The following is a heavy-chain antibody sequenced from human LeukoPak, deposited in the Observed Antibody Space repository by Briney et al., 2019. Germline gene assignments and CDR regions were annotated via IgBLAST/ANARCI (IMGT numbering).Heavy chain of an antibody. V-gene: IGHV3-21*01. J-gene: IGHJ3*02. CDR1: GFTFSSYS. D-gene: IGHD6-13*01. CDR2: ISSSSSYI. CDR3: ARDNDFRYSSSWLAFDI. Sequence: GGSLRLSCAASGFTFSSYSMNWVRQAPGKGLEWVSSISSSSSYIYYADSVKGRFTISRDNAKNSLYLQMNSLRAEDTAVYYCARDNDFRYSSSWLAFDIWGQGTMVTVSS.